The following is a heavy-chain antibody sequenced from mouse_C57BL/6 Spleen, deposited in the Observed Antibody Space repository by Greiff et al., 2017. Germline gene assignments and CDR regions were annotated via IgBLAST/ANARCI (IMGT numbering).Heavy chain of an antibody. J-gene: IGHJ3*01. CDR3: APYYSNYGGFAY. D-gene: IGHD2-5*01. Sequence: VQLQQSGPELVKPGASVKISCKASGYSFTGYYMNWVKQSPEKSLEWIGEINPSTGGNTYNQKFKAKATLTVDKSSSTAYMQLKSLTSEDSAVYYCAPYYSNYGGFAYWGQGTLVTVSA. CDR2: INPSTGGN. CDR1: GYSFTGYY. V-gene: IGHV1-42*01.